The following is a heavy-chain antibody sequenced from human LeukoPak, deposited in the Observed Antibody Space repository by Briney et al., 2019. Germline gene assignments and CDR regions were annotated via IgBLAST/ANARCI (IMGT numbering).Heavy chain of an antibody. CDR1: GFTFDDYA. CDR3: AKPQGGMIVVPDNFDY. Sequence: GGSLRLSCVASGFTFDDYAMHWVRQAPGKGLEWVSGISWNSGSIGYADSVKGRFTISRDNSKNTLYLQMNSLRAEDTAVYYCAKPQGGMIVVPDNFDYWGQGTLVTVSS. D-gene: IGHD3-22*01. V-gene: IGHV3-9*01. CDR2: ISWNSGSI. J-gene: IGHJ4*02.